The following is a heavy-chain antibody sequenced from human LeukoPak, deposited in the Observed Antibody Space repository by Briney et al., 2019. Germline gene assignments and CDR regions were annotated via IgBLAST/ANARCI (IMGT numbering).Heavy chain of an antibody. CDR1: GYTFTSYG. CDR3: ARAGDYYDSSGYWGFDY. D-gene: IGHD3-22*01. Sequence: GTSVKVSCKASGYTFTSYGISWVRQAPGQGLEWMGWISAYNGNTNYAQKLQGRVTMTTDTSTSTAYMELRSLRSDDTAVYYCARAGDYYDSSGYWGFDYWGQGTLVTVSS. V-gene: IGHV1-18*01. J-gene: IGHJ4*02. CDR2: ISAYNGNT.